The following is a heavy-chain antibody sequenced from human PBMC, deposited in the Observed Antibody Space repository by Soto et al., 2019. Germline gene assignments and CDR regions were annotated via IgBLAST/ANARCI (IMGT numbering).Heavy chain of an antibody. V-gene: IGHV4-34*01. CDR2: INHSGST. Sequence: LSLTCAVYGGSFSGYYWSWIRQPPGKGLEWIGEINHSGSTNYNPSLKSRVTISVDTSKNQFSLKLSSVTAADTAVYYCARRLAYYDFWSGTGNWFDPWGQGTLVTVSS. CDR1: GGSFSGYY. D-gene: IGHD3-3*01. J-gene: IGHJ5*02. CDR3: ARRLAYYDFWSGTGNWFDP.